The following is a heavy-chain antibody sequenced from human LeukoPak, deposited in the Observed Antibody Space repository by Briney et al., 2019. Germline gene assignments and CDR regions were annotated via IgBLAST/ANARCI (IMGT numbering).Heavy chain of an antibody. CDR2: IGSSSTYI. D-gene: IGHD3-10*01. Sequence: PGGSLRLSCAASGFTFSDYSMNWVRQAPGKGLEWVSSIGSSSTYIFYADSVKGRFTISRDYAKNSLYLQMNSLRAEDTAVYFCARGQGVYASGSYPFDDWGQGTQVTVSS. V-gene: IGHV3-21*01. J-gene: IGHJ4*02. CDR1: GFTFSDYS. CDR3: ARGQGVYASGSYPFDD.